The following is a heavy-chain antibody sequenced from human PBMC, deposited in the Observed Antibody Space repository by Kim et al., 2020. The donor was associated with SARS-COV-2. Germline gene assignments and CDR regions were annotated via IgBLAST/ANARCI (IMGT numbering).Heavy chain of an antibody. CDR3: ARDYCTNSVCDAFDI. CDR1: GYTFTSYA. J-gene: IGHJ3*02. Sequence: ASVKVSCKASGYTFTSYAMHWVRQAPGQRLEWMGWINAGNGNTKYSQKFKGRVTIIRDTSASTAYMELSSLRSEDTAVYYCARDYCTNSVCDAFDIWGPGTMVTVSS. V-gene: IGHV1-3*01. D-gene: IGHD2-8*01. CDR2: INAGNGNT.